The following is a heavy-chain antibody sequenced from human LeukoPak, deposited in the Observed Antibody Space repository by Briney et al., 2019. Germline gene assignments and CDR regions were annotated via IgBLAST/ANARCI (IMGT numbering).Heavy chain of an antibody. Sequence: GGSLRLSCFATGFTFRKYGMNWVRQAPGKGLEWVSSISSSSNYSYYADSMEGRIAISRDNAHNSLYLQINNLTAEDTAQYYCVRHRLLVVPAAKSYYYYGLDVWGQGTTVTVSS. CDR1: GFTFRKYG. CDR2: ISSSSNYS. J-gene: IGHJ6*02. CDR3: VRHRLLVVPAAKSYYYYGLDV. V-gene: IGHV3-21*06. D-gene: IGHD2-8*02.